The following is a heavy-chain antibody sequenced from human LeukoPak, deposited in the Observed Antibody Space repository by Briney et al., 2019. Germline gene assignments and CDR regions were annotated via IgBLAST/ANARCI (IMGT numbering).Heavy chain of an antibody. Sequence: GESLKISCEGSGYSFSSYWIGWVRQMPGKGLEWMGIIYPGDSDTRYSPSFQGQVTISADKSISTAYLQWSSLKASDTAMYYCARRDSSSWYVPGGFDYWGQGTLVTVSS. CDR3: ARRDSSSWYVPGGFDY. CDR1: GYSFSSYW. V-gene: IGHV5-51*01. J-gene: IGHJ4*02. CDR2: IYPGDSDT. D-gene: IGHD6-13*01.